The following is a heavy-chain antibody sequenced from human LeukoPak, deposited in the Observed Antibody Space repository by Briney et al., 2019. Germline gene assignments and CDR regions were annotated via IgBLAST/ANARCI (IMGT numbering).Heavy chain of an antibody. J-gene: IGHJ3*02. CDR3: ARDYSSSWYRAFDI. CDR1: GFTFSSYS. CDR2: ISSSSSYI. D-gene: IGHD6-13*01. V-gene: IGHV3-21*01. Sequence: PGGSLRLSCAASGFTFSSYSMNWVRQAPGKGLEWVSSISSSSSYIYYADSVKGRFTISRDNAKNSLYLQMNSLRAEDTAVYYCARDYSSSWYRAFDIWGQGTMVTVSS.